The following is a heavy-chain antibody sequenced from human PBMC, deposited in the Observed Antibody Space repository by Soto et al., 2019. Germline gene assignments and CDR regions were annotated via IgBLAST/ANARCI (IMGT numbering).Heavy chain of an antibody. CDR1: GGSFSGYY. V-gene: IGHV4-34*01. CDR3: ARPHYYGSGSYYLRSYYFDY. J-gene: IGHJ4*02. D-gene: IGHD3-10*01. Sequence: SETLSLTCAVYGGSFSGYYWSWIRQPPGKGLEWIGEINHSGSTNYNPSLKSRVTISVDTSKNQFSLKLSSVTAADTAVYYCARPHYYGSGSYYLRSYYFDYWGQGTLVTVSS. CDR2: INHSGST.